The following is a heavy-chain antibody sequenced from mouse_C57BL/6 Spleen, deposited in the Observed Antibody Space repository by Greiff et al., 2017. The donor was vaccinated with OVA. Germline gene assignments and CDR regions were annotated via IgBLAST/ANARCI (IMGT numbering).Heavy chain of an antibody. J-gene: IGHJ2*01. CDR3: ARRGSSLDN. D-gene: IGHD1-1*01. V-gene: IGHV1-69*01. CDR1: GYTFTSYW. Sequence: QVQLKQPGAELVMPGASVKLSCKASGYTFTSYWMHWVKQRPGQGLEWIGEIDPSDSYTNYNQKFKGKSTLTVAKSSSTAYMQLSSLTSEDSAVYYCARRGSSLDNWGQGTTLTVSS. CDR2: IDPSDSYT.